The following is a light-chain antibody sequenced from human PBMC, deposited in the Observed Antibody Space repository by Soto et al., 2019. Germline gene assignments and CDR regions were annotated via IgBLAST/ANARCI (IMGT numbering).Light chain of an antibody. CDR3: QQYNSYSRT. Sequence: DIQMTQSPSSLSAFVGDRVTITCRASQGISSYLAWYQQKPGKAPKLLIYAASTLQSGVPSRFSGSGSGTEFTLTISSLQPDDFATYYCQQYNSYSRTFGQGNKVDIK. V-gene: IGKV1-16*01. CDR2: AAS. J-gene: IGKJ1*01. CDR1: QGISSY.